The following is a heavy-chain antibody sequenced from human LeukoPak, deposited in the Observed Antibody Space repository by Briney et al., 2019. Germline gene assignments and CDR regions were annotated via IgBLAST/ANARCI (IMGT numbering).Heavy chain of an antibody. V-gene: IGHV4-34*01. CDR2: INHSGST. J-gene: IGHJ3*02. CDR3: ARWRNRLAFDI. CDR1: GGSFSGYY. Sequence: SETLSLTCAVYGGSFSGYYWSWIRQPPGKGLEWIGEINHSGSTNYNPSLKSRVTISIDTSKNQFSLKLSSVTAADTAVYYCARWRNRLAFDIWGQGTMVTVSS.